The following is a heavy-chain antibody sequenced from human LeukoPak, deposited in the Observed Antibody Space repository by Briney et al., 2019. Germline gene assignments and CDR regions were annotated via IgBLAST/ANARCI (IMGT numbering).Heavy chain of an antibody. CDR3: AKDNPATGANFDY. D-gene: IGHD2-8*02. CDR2: ISSNSRTI. J-gene: IGHJ4*02. Sequence: PGGSLRLSCTASEFTFSDYGMNWVRQASGKGLEWVSYISSNSRTINYADSVKGRFTISRDNAKNSLYLQMNSLRAEDTAVYYCAKDNPATGANFDYWGQGTLVTVSS. CDR1: EFTFSDYG. V-gene: IGHV3-48*01.